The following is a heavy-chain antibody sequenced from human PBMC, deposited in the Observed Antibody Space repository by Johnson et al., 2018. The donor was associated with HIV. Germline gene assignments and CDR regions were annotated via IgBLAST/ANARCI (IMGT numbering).Heavy chain of an antibody. Sequence: QVQLVESGGGVVQPGRSLRLSCAASGFMFSSFAMHWVRQAPGKGLEWVSGITWNGGSTGYADSVKGRFTISRDNSKNTLYLQMNSLRAEDTAVYYCAKDRLFGFRNEAFDIWGQGTMVTVSS. J-gene: IGHJ3*02. CDR2: ITWNGGST. CDR1: GFMFSSFA. D-gene: IGHD3-16*01. CDR3: AKDRLFGFRNEAFDI. V-gene: IGHV3-NL1*01.